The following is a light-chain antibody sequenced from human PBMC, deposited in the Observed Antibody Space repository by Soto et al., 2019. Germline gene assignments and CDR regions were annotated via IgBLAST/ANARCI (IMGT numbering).Light chain of an antibody. Sequence: DIVLTQSPGTLSLSPGERATLSCRASQTVSSNNLAWYQQKRGQAPRLLIYGASSRAAAIPDRFRGSGSGTDFTLIISSLAPEDFAVYYCQQYGSSPFTFGPGIAVDIK. CDR1: QTVSSNN. J-gene: IGKJ3*01. V-gene: IGKV3-20*01. CDR3: QQYGSSPFT. CDR2: GAS.